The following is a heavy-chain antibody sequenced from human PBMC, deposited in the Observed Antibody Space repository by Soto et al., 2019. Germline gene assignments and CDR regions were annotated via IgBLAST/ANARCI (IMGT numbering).Heavy chain of an antibody. Sequence: SETLSLTCTVSGGSISSGGYYWSWIRQHPGKGLEWSGYIYYSGSTYYNPSLMSRVTISVDTSKNPFSLKMSSVTAADTAVYYCARDGSTGIAARPRADYYYGMDVWGQGTTVTVSS. CDR3: ARDGSTGIAARPRADYYYGMDV. V-gene: IGHV4-31*03. CDR1: GGSISSGGYY. J-gene: IGHJ6*02. CDR2: IYYSGST. D-gene: IGHD6-6*01.